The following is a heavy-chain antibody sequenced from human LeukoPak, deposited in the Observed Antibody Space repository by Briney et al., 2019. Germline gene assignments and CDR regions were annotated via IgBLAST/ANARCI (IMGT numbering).Heavy chain of an antibody. Sequence: ASVKVSCKVSGYTLTELSMHWVRQAPGKGLEWMGGFDPEDGETIYAQKFQGRVTMPEDTSTDTAYMELSSLRSEDTAVYYCAVGYCTNGVCYTIGYWGQGTLVTVSS. D-gene: IGHD2-8*01. J-gene: IGHJ4*02. CDR3: AVGYCTNGVCYTIGY. V-gene: IGHV1-24*01. CDR2: FDPEDGET. CDR1: GYTLTELS.